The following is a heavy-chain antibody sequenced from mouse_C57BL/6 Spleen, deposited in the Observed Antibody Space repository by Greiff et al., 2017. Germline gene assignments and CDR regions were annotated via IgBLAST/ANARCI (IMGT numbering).Heavy chain of an antibody. J-gene: IGHJ2*01. CDR2: IDPENGDT. V-gene: IGHV14-4*01. D-gene: IGHD2-2*01. Sequence: EVQLQQSGAELVRPGASVKLSCTASGFNIKDDYMHWVKQRPEQGLEWIGWIDPENGDTKYAPQFQGKATITADTSSNTAYLQLSSLTSEDTAVYYCTKGGLPYWGQGTTLTVSS. CDR1: GFNIKDDY. CDR3: TKGGLPY.